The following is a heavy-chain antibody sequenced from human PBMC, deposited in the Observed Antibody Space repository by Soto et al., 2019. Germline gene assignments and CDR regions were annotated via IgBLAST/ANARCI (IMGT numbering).Heavy chain of an antibody. J-gene: IGHJ1*01. V-gene: IGHV3-30-3*01. Sequence: GGSLRLSCAASGFTFSSYAMHWVRQAPGKGLEWVAVISYDGSNKYYADSVKGRFTISRDNSKNTLYLQMNSLRAEDTAVYYCARDQSPTKRKREAVAGLNEYFQHWGQGTLVTVSS. CDR3: ARDQSPTKRKREAVAGLNEYFQH. CDR2: ISYDGSNK. D-gene: IGHD6-19*01. CDR1: GFTFSSYA.